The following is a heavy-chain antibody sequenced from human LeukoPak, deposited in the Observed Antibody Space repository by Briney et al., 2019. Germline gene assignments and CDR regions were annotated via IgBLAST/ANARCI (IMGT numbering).Heavy chain of an antibody. CDR3: ASLYSGYDYIIDY. J-gene: IGHJ4*02. CDR2: IYTSGST. V-gene: IGHV4-61*02. D-gene: IGHD5-12*01. Sequence: SQTLSLTCTVSGGSISSGSYYWSWIRQPAGKGLEWIGRIYTSGSTNYNPSLKSRVTISVDTSKNQFSLKLSSVTAADTAVYYCASLYSGYDYIIDYWGQGTLVTVSS. CDR1: GGSISSGSYY.